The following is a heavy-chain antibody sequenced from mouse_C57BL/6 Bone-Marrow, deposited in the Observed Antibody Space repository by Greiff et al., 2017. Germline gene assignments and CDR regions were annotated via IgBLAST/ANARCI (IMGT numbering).Heavy chain of an antibody. CDR2: IDPSDSYT. Sequence: QVQLQQPGAELVRPGTSVKLSCKASGYTFTSYWMHWVKQRPGQGLEWIGVIDPSDSYTNYNQKFKGKATLTVDTSSSTAYMQLSSLTSEDSAVYYCARWGTGPYFDYGGQGTTLTVSS. CDR1: GYTFTSYW. V-gene: IGHV1-59*01. J-gene: IGHJ2*01. CDR3: ARWGTGPYFDY. D-gene: IGHD4-1*01.